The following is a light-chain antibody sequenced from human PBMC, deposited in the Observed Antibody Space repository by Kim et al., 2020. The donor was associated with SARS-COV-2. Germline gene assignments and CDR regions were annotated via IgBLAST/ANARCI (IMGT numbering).Light chain of an antibody. J-gene: IGLJ2*01. CDR3: SSYTSSYTVV. CDR2: TVS. CDR1: SSDVGGYNY. Sequence: QSALTQPASVSGSPGQSITISCTGTSSDVGGYNYVSWYQQHPGKVPKLMIYTVSNRPSGVSDRFSGSKSGNTASLTNSGLQAEDEAEYYCSSYTSSYTVVFGGGPQLTFL. V-gene: IGLV2-14*03.